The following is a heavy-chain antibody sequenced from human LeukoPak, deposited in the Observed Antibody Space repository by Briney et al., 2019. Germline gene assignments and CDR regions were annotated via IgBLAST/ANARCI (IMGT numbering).Heavy chain of an antibody. J-gene: IGHJ4*02. CDR3: TRLTGSRYYFDY. V-gene: IGHV3-49*04. CDR2: IRSKAYGGTT. D-gene: IGHD7-27*01. Sequence: AGGSLRLSCTASGFTFGDYAMSWVRQAPGKGLEWVGFIRSKAYGGTTEYAASVKGRFTISRDDSKSIAYLQMNSLKTEDTAVYYCTRLTGSRYYFDYWGQGTLVTVSS. CDR1: GFTFGDYA.